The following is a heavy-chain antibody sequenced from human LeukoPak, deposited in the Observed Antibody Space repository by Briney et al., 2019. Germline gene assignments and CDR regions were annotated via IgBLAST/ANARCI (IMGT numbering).Heavy chain of an antibody. J-gene: IGHJ4*01. D-gene: IGHD5-18*01. CDR3: ATDPHSYGSGTK. CDR2: FDPEDGET. CDR1: GYTLTELS. Sequence: ASVKVSCKVSGYTLTELSMHWVRQAPGKGLEWMGGFDPEDGETIYAQKFQGRVTMTEDTSTDTAYMELSSLRSEDTAVYYCATDPHSYGSGTKWGQGTLVTVSS. V-gene: IGHV1-24*01.